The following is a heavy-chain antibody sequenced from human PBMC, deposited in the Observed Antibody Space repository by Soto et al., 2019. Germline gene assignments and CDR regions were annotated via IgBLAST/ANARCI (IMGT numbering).Heavy chain of an antibody. D-gene: IGHD3-22*01. CDR1: GGSFSGYY. Sequence: LSLTCAVYGGSFSGYYWSWIRQPPGKGLEWIGEINHSGSTNYNPPLKSRVTISVDTSKKQFSLKLSSVTAADTAVYYCARVPSLAYYYDSSGYYWWFDPWGQGTLVTVSS. J-gene: IGHJ5*02. V-gene: IGHV4-34*01. CDR3: ARVPSLAYYYDSSGYYWWFDP. CDR2: INHSGST.